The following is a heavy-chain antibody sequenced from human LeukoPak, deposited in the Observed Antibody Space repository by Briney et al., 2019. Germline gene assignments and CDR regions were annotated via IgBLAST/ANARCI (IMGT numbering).Heavy chain of an antibody. J-gene: IGHJ4*02. CDR1: GGSISSGSYY. D-gene: IGHD1-14*01. V-gene: IGHV4-61*09. CDR2: IYTSGAT. Sequence: SETLSLTCTVSGGSISSGSYYWPWIRQPAGKGLEWIGHIYTSGATSYNPSLQSRVTISVDTSKHVFSLKLTSLTAADTAVYYCARTGGGVGWFGTIDSWGQGTLVTVSS. CDR3: ARTGGGVGWFGTIDS.